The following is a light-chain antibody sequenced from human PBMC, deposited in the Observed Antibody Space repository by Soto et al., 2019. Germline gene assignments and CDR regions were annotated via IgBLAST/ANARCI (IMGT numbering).Light chain of an antibody. Sequence: DILMTQSPSSLSASVGDRVTITCRASQSISSYLNWYQQKPGQAPKLLIYDASSLESGVPSRFSGSGSGTEFTLTIRSLQPDDFATYYCQRYNSYRTCGQGTRLEI. CDR1: QSISSY. CDR3: QRYNSYRT. J-gene: IGKJ1*01. V-gene: IGKV1-5*01. CDR2: DAS.